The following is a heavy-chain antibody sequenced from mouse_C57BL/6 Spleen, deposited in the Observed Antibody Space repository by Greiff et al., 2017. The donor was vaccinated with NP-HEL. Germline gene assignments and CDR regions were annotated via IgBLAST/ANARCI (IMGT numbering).Heavy chain of an antibody. J-gene: IGHJ3*01. CDR1: GYSITSGYY. V-gene: IGHV3-6*01. CDR2: ISYDGSN. Sequence: EVQLQQSGPGLVKPSQSLSLTCSVTGYSITSGYYWNWIRQFPGNQLEWMGYISYDGSNNYNPSLKNRITITRDTSKNQFFLKLNSVTTEDTATYYCARGAYWGQGTLVTVSA. CDR3: ARGAY.